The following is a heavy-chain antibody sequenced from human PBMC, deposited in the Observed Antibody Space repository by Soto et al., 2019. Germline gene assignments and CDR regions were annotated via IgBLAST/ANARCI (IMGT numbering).Heavy chain of an antibody. CDR3: AKERTYYDFWSGLSSYYYGMDV. Sequence: QVQLVESGGGVVQPGRSLRLSCAASGFTFSSYGMHWVRQAPGKGLEWVAVISYDGSNKYYADSVKGRFTISRDNSKNTLYLQMNSLRAEDTAVYYCAKERTYYDFWSGLSSYYYGMDVW. J-gene: IGHJ6*01. CDR1: GFTFSSYG. D-gene: IGHD3-3*01. CDR2: ISYDGSNK. V-gene: IGHV3-30*18.